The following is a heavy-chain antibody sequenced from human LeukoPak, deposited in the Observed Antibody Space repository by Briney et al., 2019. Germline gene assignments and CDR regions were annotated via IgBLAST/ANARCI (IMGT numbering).Heavy chain of an antibody. V-gene: IGHV3-48*02. CDR3: ARLQANGWSSFDY. D-gene: IGHD6-19*01. Sequence: PGGSLRLSCAGSGFTFSSYSMNWVRQAPGKGLEWLSYISSSSSTIYYADSVKGRFTISRDNARNSLNLQMNSLRDEDTAVYYCARLQANGWSSFDYWGQGTLVTVSS. J-gene: IGHJ4*02. CDR2: ISSSSSTI. CDR1: GFTFSSYS.